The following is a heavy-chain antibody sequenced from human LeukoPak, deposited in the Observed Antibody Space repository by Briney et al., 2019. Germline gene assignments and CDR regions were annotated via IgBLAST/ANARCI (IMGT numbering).Heavy chain of an antibody. Sequence: GGSLRLSCAASGFIFSSYGMHWVRQAPGKGLEWVAVTWYDGSNKYYADAVKGRFTISRDNSKDTLYLQMNSLRAEDTAVYFCARDHGDYSGKDYWGQGTLVTVSS. D-gene: IGHD4-17*01. CDR3: ARDHGDYSGKDY. CDR1: GFIFSSYG. CDR2: TWYDGSNK. J-gene: IGHJ4*02. V-gene: IGHV3-33*01.